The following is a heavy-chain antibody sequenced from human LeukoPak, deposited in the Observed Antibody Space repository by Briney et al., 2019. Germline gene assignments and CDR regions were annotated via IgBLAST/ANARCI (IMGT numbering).Heavy chain of an antibody. D-gene: IGHD3-3*01. Sequence: PGGSLRLSCAASGFTFSSYSMNWVRQAPGKGLEWVSSISSSSSYIYYADSVKGRFTISRDSAKNSLYLQMNSLRAEDTAVYYCARDRSGYYDYWGQGTLVTVSS. CDR3: ARDRSGYYDY. CDR1: GFTFSSYS. CDR2: ISSSSSYI. V-gene: IGHV3-21*01. J-gene: IGHJ4*02.